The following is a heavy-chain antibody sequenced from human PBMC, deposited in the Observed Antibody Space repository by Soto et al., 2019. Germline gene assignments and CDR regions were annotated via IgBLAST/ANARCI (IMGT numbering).Heavy chain of an antibody. Sequence: GGSLRLSCAASGFTFSSYGMHWVRQAPGKGLEWVAVIWYDGSNKYYADSVKGRFTISRDNSKNTLYLQMNSLRAEDTAVYYCAREVSDYGSGIRASNWFDPWGQGTLVTVSS. CDR3: AREVSDYGSGIRASNWFDP. J-gene: IGHJ5*02. D-gene: IGHD3-10*01. V-gene: IGHV3-33*01. CDR2: IWYDGSNK. CDR1: GFTFSSYG.